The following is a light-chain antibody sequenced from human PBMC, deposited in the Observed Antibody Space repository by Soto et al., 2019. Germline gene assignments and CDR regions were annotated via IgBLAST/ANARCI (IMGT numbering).Light chain of an antibody. V-gene: IGLV1-44*01. Sequence: QSVLTQPPSLSGTPGQRVTISCSGSSSNIGGNTVHWYQHLPGTAPKLLIYSNNHRPSGVPDRFSASKAGASASLAISGLQSEDEGDYYCAAWDASLGGFYVFGSGTKVTVL. CDR3: AAWDASLGGFYV. CDR2: SNN. J-gene: IGLJ1*01. CDR1: SSNIGGNT.